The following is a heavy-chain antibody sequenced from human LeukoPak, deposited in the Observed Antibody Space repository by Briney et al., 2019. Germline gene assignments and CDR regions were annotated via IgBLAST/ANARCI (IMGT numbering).Heavy chain of an antibody. CDR3: AILGTGSS. Sequence: PSETLSLTCAVSGGSITTSSYYWGWIRQPPGMGLEWIGTLYYSGSTYYNPSLKSRVTISVDTSKNPFSLKLTSVTAADTAVYYCAILGTGSSWGQGTLVTVSS. J-gene: IGHJ5*02. D-gene: IGHD3-10*01. V-gene: IGHV4-39*01. CDR2: LYYSGST. CDR1: GGSITTSSYY.